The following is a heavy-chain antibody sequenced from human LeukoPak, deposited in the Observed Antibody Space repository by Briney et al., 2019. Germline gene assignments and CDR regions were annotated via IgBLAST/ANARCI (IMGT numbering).Heavy chain of an antibody. CDR1: GYTLTELS. J-gene: IGHJ4*02. CDR3: ATDGGHYYDSSGYIFDY. Sequence: ASVKVSCKVSGYTLTELSMHWVRQAPGKGLEWMGGFDPEDGETIYAQKFQGRVTMTEDTSTDTAYMELSSLRSEDTAVYYCATDGGHYYDSSGYIFDYWGQGTLVTVSS. D-gene: IGHD3-22*01. V-gene: IGHV1-24*01. CDR2: FDPEDGET.